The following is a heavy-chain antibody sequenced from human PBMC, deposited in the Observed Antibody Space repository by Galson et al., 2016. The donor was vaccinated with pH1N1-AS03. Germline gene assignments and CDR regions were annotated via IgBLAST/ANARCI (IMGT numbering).Heavy chain of an antibody. J-gene: IGHJ4*02. CDR1: GASVSSGGDY. CDR3: ARNGVLTGYHATGRERVDY. D-gene: IGHD3-9*01. CDR2: IYYTGIT. Sequence: SETLSLTCTVSGASVSSGGDYSWSWIRQPPGKGLEWIGYIYYTGITNYNPSLESRLTISIDRSKNQISLTLGSVTAADTAMYYCARNGVLTGYHATGRERVDYWGQGTLVIVSS. V-gene: IGHV4-61*08.